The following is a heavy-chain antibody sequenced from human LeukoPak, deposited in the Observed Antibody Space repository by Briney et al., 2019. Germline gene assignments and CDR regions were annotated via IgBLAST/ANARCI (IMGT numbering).Heavy chain of an antibody. V-gene: IGHV4-39*07. D-gene: IGHD2-8*02. CDR3: ARDRLVGYGWFDP. Sequence: SETLSLTCTVSGGSISSSSYYWGWIRQPPGKGLEWIGSIYHSGSTYYNPSLKSRVTISVDTSKNQFSLKLSSVTAADTAVYYCARDRLVGYGWFDPWGQGTLVTVSS. J-gene: IGHJ5*02. CDR2: IYHSGST. CDR1: GGSISSSSYY.